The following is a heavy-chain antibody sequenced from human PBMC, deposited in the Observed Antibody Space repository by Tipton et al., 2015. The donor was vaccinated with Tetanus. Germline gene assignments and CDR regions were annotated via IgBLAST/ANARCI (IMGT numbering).Heavy chain of an antibody. CDR3: ARGNRGSSWYF. Sequence: QLVQSGAEVKKPGASVKVSCQASGYAFNSYDLNWVRQATGQGLEWLGYMDPNTGHATYAQKFRGRVTMTSDISITTAYMELKNLRSDDTAVYYCARGNRGSSWYFWGQGTLVTV. CDR1: GYAFNSYD. V-gene: IGHV1-8*01. J-gene: IGHJ4*02. D-gene: IGHD6-13*01. CDR2: MDPNTGHA.